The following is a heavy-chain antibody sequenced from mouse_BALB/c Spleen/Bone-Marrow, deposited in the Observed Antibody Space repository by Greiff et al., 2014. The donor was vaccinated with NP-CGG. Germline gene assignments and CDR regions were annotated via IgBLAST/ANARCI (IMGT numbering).Heavy chain of an antibody. D-gene: IGHD1-1*01. CDR3: TRWGNFITAVVGDFDY. Sequence: VQLVESGAELVRPGASVTLSCKASGYTFTDYEMHWVKQTPVHGLEWIGAIDPETGGTAYNQKFKGKATLTADKSSSTAYMEPRSLTSGDSAVYYCTRWGNFITAVVGDFDYWGQGTTLTVS. CDR1: GYTFTDYE. J-gene: IGHJ2*01. V-gene: IGHV1-15*01. CDR2: IDPETGGT.